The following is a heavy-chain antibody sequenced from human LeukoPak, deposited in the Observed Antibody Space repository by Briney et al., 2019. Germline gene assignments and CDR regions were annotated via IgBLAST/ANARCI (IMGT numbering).Heavy chain of an antibody. CDR1: GFTFSSYA. J-gene: IGHJ3*02. CDR3: ARSLSGGDEDAFDI. D-gene: IGHD3-3*01. CDR2: ISYDGSNK. V-gene: IGHV3-30-3*01. Sequence: GGSLRLSRAASGFTFSSYAMHWVRQAPGKGLEWVAVISYDGSNKYYADSVKGRFTISRDNSKNTLYLQMNSLRAEDTAVYYCARSLSGGDEDAFDIWGQGTMVTVSS.